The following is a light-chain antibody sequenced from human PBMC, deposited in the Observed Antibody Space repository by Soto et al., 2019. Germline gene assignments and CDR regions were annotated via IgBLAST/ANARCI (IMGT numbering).Light chain of an antibody. J-gene: IGKJ4*01. V-gene: IGKV1D-12*01. CDR1: QAITTW. CDR3: QQANSFPAT. CDR2: AAS. Sequence: DIQMTQSPSSVSASVGDRVTITCRASQAITTWLAWYQQKPGKAPKLLIYAASTLQSGVPSRFSGSGSGTDFTLTINSLQPEDFATYDCQQANSFPATFGGGTKVEIK.